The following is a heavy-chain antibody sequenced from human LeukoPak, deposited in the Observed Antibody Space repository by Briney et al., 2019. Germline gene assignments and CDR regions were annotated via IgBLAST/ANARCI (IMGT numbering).Heavy chain of an antibody. D-gene: IGHD2-2*01. V-gene: IGHV1-3*01. CDR3: ARGRGTSGTNRDFYYYYYMDV. CDR1: GYTFTSYA. Sequence: WASVKVSCKASGYTFTSYAMHWVRQAPGQRPGWMGWMNAGNGNTKYSQKFQGRITLIRDTSAATAYMELSSLRHDDLAVYYCARGRGTSGTNRDFYYYYYMDVWGKGTTVTVSS. J-gene: IGHJ6*03. CDR2: MNAGNGNT.